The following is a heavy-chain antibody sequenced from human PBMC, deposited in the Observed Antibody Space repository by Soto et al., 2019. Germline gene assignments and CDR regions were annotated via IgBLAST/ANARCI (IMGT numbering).Heavy chain of an antibody. CDR1: GYTFTSYG. V-gene: IGHV1-18*01. D-gene: IGHD1-26*01. J-gene: IGHJ5*02. CDR2: ISAFNGNT. Sequence: QVQLVQSGGEVKKPGASVKVSCKASGYTFTSYGIRWVREAPGQGLEWMGRISAFNGNTNYAQKLQGRVTMTTDISTSTAYMELRSLRSDDTAVYYCARVVGALGHWFDPWGQGTLVTVSS. CDR3: ARVVGALGHWFDP.